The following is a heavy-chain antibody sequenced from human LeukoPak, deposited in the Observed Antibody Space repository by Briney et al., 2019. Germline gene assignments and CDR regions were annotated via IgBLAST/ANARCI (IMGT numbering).Heavy chain of an antibody. CDR3: AKDERNWNYNLASQTYD. D-gene: IGHD1-7*01. J-gene: IGHJ4*02. CDR2: ISGSGGST. CDR1: GFTFSSYA. Sequence: GGSLRLSCAASGFTFSSYAMSWVRQAPGKGLEWVSAISGSGGSTYYADSVKGRFTVSRGNSKNTLYLQMSSLRAEDTAVYYCAKDERNWNYNLASQTYDWGQGTLVTVSS. V-gene: IGHV3-23*01.